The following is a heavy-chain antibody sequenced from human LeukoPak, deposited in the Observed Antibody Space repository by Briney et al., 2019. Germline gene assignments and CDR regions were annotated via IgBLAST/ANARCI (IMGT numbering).Heavy chain of an antibody. CDR3: AREDLPRGVGAFDI. CDR2: IIPILGIA. CDR1: GGTFSSYA. V-gene: IGHV1-69*04. D-gene: IGHD3-10*01. Sequence: SVKVSCKASGGTFSSYAISWVRQAPGQGLEWMGRIIPILGIANYAQKFQGRVTITADKSTSTAYMELSSLRSEDTAVYYCAREDLPRGVGAFDIWGQGTMVTVSS. J-gene: IGHJ3*02.